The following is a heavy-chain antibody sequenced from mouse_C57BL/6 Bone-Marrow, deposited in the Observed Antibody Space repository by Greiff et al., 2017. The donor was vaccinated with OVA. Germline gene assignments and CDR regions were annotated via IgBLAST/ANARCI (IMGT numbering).Heavy chain of an antibody. D-gene: IGHD3-2*02. CDR1: GYTFTSYG. V-gene: IGHV1-69*01. CDR2: IDLSDSYT. Sequence: VQLQQPGAELVMPGASVKLSCKASGYTFTSYGMHWVKQRPGQGLEWIGEIDLSDSYTNYNQNFKGKSTLTVDKSASTAYMQLSRQTSENSAVDYCAREGAAEATPGVFDYWGQGTLVTVSA. J-gene: IGHJ3*01. CDR3: AREGAAEATPGVFDY.